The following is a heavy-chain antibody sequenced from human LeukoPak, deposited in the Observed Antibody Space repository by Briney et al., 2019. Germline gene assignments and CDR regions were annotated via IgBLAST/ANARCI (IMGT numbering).Heavy chain of an antibody. CDR2: ISKDGRTS. CDR1: GFTFSNHW. J-gene: IGHJ5*02. Sequence: QSGGSLRLSCEASGFTFSNHWMHWVRQAPGKGRVWVSVISKDGRTSIYADSVRGRLTISRDNAKNTLYLQMNSLRVEDTSVYYCARDYYMGIVDQWGQGTRVTVSS. V-gene: IGHV3-74*01. CDR3: ARDYYMGIVDQ. D-gene: IGHD3-22*01.